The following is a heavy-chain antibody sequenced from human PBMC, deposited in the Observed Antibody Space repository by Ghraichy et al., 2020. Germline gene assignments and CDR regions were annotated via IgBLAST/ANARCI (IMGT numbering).Heavy chain of an antibody. Sequence: ASVKVSCKASGYTFTSYGISWVRQAPGQGLEWMGWINAYNGNINYAQKLQGRVTMTTDTSTSTAYMELRSLRSDDTAVYYCATDSAAGTGDFQHWGQGTLVTVSS. CDR1: GYTFTSYG. CDR2: INAYNGNI. CDR3: ATDSAAGTGDFQH. J-gene: IGHJ1*01. D-gene: IGHD6-13*01. V-gene: IGHV1-18*01.